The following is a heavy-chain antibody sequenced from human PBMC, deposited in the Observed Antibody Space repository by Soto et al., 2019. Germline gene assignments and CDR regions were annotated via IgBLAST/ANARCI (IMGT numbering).Heavy chain of an antibody. D-gene: IGHD3-3*01. CDR3: AKEASSGITSFDS. J-gene: IGHJ2*01. V-gene: IGHV3-23*01. CDR2: VSGSAGST. CDR1: GFTFSSYA. Sequence: EVQLLESGGGLVQPGGSLRLSCAASGFTFSSYAMSWVRQAPGKGLEWVSVVSGSAGSTYYADSVKGRFTISRDNSKNTLYLQMNSLSAEDTAVYYCAKEASSGITSFDSWGRGTVVTVSS.